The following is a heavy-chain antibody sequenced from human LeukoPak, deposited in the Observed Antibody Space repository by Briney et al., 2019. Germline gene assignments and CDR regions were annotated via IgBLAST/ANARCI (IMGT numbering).Heavy chain of an antibody. V-gene: IGHV4-39*07. CDR1: GGSISSSSYY. D-gene: IGHD2-8*01. Sequence: SETLSLTCTVSGGSISSSSYYWGWIRQPPGKGLEWIGSIYHSGSTYYNPSLKSRVTISVDTSKNQFSLKLSSVTAADTAVYYCARGPPPRNYCTNGVCPWKPFDYWGQGTLVTVSS. CDR3: ARGPPPRNYCTNGVCPWKPFDY. J-gene: IGHJ4*02. CDR2: IYHSGST.